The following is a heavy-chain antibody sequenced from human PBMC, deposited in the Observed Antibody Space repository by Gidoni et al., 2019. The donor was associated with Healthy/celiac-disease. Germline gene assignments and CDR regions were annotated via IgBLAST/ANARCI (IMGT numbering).Heavy chain of an antibody. V-gene: IGHV1-58*02. D-gene: IGHD4-17*01. CDR3: AARSGTVTNWYFDL. CDR1: GFPFTSSA. Sequence: QMQLVQSGPEVKKPGTSVKVSCKASGFPFTSSAMQWVRQARGQRLEWIGWIVVGSGNTNYAQKFQERVTITRDMSTSTAYMELSSLRSEDTAVYYCAARSGTVTNWYFDLWGRGTLVTVSS. CDR2: IVVGSGNT. J-gene: IGHJ2*01.